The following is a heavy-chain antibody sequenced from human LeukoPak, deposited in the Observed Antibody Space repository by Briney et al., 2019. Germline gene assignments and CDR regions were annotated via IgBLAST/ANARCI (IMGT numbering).Heavy chain of an antibody. Sequence: PRGSLRLSCAASGFAFSTNWMTWLRQAPGKGLEWVANIKRDGSEKYYVDSVKGRFTISRDNAKNSLYLQMNSLRAEDTALYYCARDHSGSYLDYSGEGALVTVSS. CDR2: IKRDGSEK. J-gene: IGHJ4*02. CDR3: ARDHSGSYLDY. V-gene: IGHV3-7*01. D-gene: IGHD1-26*01. CDR1: GFAFSTNW.